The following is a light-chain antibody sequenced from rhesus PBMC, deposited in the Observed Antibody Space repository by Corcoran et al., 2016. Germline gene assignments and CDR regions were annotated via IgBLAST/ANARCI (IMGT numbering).Light chain of an antibody. CDR3: LKGYSTPYS. J-gene: IGKJ2*01. CDR1: QGISDY. Sequence: DIQMTQSPSSLSASVGDRVTITCRASQGISDYLSWYQQKPGKAPKRLNYAASSLESGVPSRFSGSGSGTEFTLTISSLQPEDFAAYYCLKGYSTPYSFGQGTKVEIK. V-gene: IGKV1-36*02. CDR2: AAS.